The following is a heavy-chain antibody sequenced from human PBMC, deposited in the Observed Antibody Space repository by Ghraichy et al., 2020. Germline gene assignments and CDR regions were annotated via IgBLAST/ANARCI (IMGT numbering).Heavy chain of an antibody. D-gene: IGHD3-10*01. J-gene: IGHJ4*02. V-gene: IGHV4-61*05. CDR1: GGSISSSSYY. Sequence: SETLSLTCTVSGGSISSSSYYWGWIRQPPGKGLEWIGDIFYSGSTNYNPSLKSRVTISIDASSNQFSLNLSSVTAADTAVYYCARMGGYKDPLWYWGQGTLVAVSS. CDR2: IFYSGST. CDR3: ARMGGYKDPLWY.